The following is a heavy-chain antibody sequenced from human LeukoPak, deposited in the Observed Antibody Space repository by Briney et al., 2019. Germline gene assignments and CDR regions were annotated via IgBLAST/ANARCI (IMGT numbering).Heavy chain of an antibody. CDR3: AELGITMIGGV. J-gene: IGHJ6*04. Sequence: GGSLRLSCAASGFTFSSYSMNWVRQAPGKGLEWVSYISSSSSTIYYADSVKGRFTISRDNAKNSLYLQMNSLRAEDTAVSYCAELGITMIGGVWGKGTTVTISS. D-gene: IGHD3-10*02. CDR1: GFTFSSYS. V-gene: IGHV3-48*01. CDR2: ISSSSSTI.